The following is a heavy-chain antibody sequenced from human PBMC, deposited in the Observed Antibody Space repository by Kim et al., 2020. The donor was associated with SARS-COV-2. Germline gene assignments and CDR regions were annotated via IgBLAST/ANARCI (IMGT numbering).Heavy chain of an antibody. CDR3: ARDLYGDYFPDAFDI. CDR1: GYTFTSYA. V-gene: IGHV7-4-1*02. J-gene: IGHJ3*02. D-gene: IGHD4-17*01. CDR2: INTNTGNP. Sequence: ASVKVSCKASGYTFTSYAINWVRQAPGQGLEWMGWINTNTGNPTYAQGFTGRFVFSLDTSVSTAYLQISSLKAEDTAVYYCARDLYGDYFPDAFDIWGQGTMVTVSS.